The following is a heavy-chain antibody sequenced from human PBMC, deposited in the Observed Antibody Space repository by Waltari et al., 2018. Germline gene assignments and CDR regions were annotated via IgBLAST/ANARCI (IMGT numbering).Heavy chain of an antibody. CDR2: IYYSGST. CDR1: GGSISSHY. V-gene: IGHV4-59*11. CDR3: ARIEYSSSLSYFDY. D-gene: IGHD6-6*01. J-gene: IGHJ4*02. Sequence: QVQLQESGPGLVKPSETLSLTCTVSGGSISSHYWSWIRQPPGKGLEWIGYIYYSGSTNYNPSLKSRVTISVDTSKNQFSLKLIFVTAADTAVYYCARIEYSSSLSYFDYWGQGTLVTVSS.